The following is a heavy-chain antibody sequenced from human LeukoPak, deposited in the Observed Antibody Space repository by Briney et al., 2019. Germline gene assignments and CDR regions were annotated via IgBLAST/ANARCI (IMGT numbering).Heavy chain of an antibody. CDR2: ISGSGGST. CDR1: GFTFSSYA. V-gene: IGHV3-23*01. CDR3: AKDHSVTMVRGVIVFASNFDY. D-gene: IGHD3-10*01. J-gene: IGHJ4*02. Sequence: PGGSLRLSCAASGFTFSSYAMSWVRQAPGKGLEWVLAISGSGGSTYYADSVKGRFTISRDNSKNTLYLQMNSLRAEDTAVYYCAKDHSVTMVRGVIVFASNFDYWGQGTLVTVSS.